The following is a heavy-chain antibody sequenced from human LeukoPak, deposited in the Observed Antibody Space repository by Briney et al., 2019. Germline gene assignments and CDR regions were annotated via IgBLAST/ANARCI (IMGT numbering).Heavy chain of an antibody. D-gene: IGHD1-7*01. CDR2: IYYSGST. CDR3: ARDLAGTTGFDY. J-gene: IGHJ4*02. V-gene: IGHV4-59*01. Sequence: SETLSLTCTVSGGSISSYYRSWIRQPPGKGLEWIGYIYYSGSTNYNPSLKSRVTISVDTSKNQFSLKLSSVTAADTAVHYCARDLAGTTGFDYWGQGTLVTVSS. CDR1: GGSISSYY.